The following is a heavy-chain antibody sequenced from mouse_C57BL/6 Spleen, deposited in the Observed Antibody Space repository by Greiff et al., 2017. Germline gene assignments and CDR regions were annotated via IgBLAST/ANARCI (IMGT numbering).Heavy chain of an antibody. D-gene: IGHD4-1*01. CDR1: GFSLTSYG. Sequence: VKLMESGPGLVAPSQSLSITCTVSGFSLTSYGVSWVRQPPGKGLEWLGVIWGDGSTNYHSALISRLSISKDNSKSQVFVKLYSLQTDDTATDYCASPNWDVYYARDDWGQGTSVTVSS. CDR2: IWGDGST. J-gene: IGHJ4*01. CDR3: ASPNWDVYYARDD. V-gene: IGHV2-3*01.